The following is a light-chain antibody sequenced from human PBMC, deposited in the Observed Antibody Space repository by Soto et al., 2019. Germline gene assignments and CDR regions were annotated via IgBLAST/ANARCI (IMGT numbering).Light chain of an antibody. CDR1: SSNIGGNT. CDR3: AAWDDSLNGSYV. CDR2: SNN. J-gene: IGLJ1*01. V-gene: IGLV1-44*01. Sequence: QSVPTQPPSASGTPGQRVTISCSGSSSNIGGNTVTWYQQLPGAAPKLLIYSNNQRPSGVPDRFSGSKSGTSASLAISGLQSEDEADYYCAAWDDSLNGSYVFGTGTKVTVL.